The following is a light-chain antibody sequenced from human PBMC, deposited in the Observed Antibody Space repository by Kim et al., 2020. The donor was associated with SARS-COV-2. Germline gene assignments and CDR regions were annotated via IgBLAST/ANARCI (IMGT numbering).Light chain of an antibody. CDR2: GAS. Sequence: LSATVGDRVAITCQASQDISNYLNWYQQKPGKAPKLLIYGASILKTGVPLRFSGSGSGTDFTFTISSLQPEDIGTYYCQQYDNLYTFGQGTKLEI. V-gene: IGKV1-33*01. CDR1: QDISNY. CDR3: QQYDNLYT. J-gene: IGKJ2*01.